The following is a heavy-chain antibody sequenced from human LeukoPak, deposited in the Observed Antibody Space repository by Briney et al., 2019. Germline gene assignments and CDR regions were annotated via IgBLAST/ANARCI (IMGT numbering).Heavy chain of an antibody. Sequence: SVKVSCKASGGTFSSYAISWVRQAPGQGLEWMGGIIPIFGTANYAQKFQGRVTITADESTSTAYMELSSLRSEDTAVYYCARHSGSYLRGRYYYYYGMDVWGQGTTVTVSS. CDR3: ARHSGSYLRGRYYYYYGMDV. CDR1: GGTFSSYA. D-gene: IGHD1-26*01. V-gene: IGHV1-69*13. J-gene: IGHJ6*02. CDR2: IIPIFGTA.